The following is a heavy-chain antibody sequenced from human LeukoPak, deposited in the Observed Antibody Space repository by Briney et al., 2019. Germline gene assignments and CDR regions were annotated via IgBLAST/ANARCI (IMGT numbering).Heavy chain of an antibody. D-gene: IGHD3-16*01. V-gene: IGHV3-30*02. Sequence: GGSLRLSCAASGFTFSSYGIHWVRQAPGKGLEWVAFIHYDGSNKYYADSVKGRFTISRDNSKNTLYLQMNSLRAEDTAVYYCARWGFDYWGQGTLVTVSS. CDR2: IHYDGSNK. CDR1: GFTFSSYG. J-gene: IGHJ4*02. CDR3: ARWGFDY.